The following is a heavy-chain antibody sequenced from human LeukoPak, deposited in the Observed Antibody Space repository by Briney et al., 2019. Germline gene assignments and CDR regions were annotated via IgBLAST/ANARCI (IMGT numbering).Heavy chain of an antibody. CDR3: AKANWVSNADAVW. Sequence: PGGSLRLSCSASGISFSNYAMSWVRQAPARGPEWVSSRGGGETFYAASVKGRFTLSRDDSRNTVYLQLNNLRVEDTAIYYCAKANWVSNADAVWWGQGTQVTVSS. D-gene: IGHD1-1*01. CDR2: SRGGGET. J-gene: IGHJ4*02. V-gene: IGHV3-23*01. CDR1: GISFSNYA.